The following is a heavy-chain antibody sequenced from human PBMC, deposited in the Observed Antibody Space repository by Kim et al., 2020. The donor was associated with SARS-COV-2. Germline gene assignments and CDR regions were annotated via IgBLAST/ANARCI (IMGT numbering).Heavy chain of an antibody. V-gene: IGHV1-18*01. Sequence: ASVKVSCKASGYTFTSYGISWVRQAPGQGLEWMGWISAYNGNTNYAQKLQGRVTMTTDTSTSTAYMELRSLRSDDTAVYYCAREGYYYDSSGYYYDDYWGQGTLVTVSS. J-gene: IGHJ4*02. CDR1: GYTFTSYG. CDR2: ISAYNGNT. D-gene: IGHD3-22*01. CDR3: AREGYYYDSSGYYYDDY.